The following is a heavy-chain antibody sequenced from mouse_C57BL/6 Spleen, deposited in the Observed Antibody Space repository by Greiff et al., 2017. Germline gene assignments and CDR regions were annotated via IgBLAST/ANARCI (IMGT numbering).Heavy chain of an antibody. D-gene: IGHD2-2*01. Sequence: QVQLQQSGAELVKPGASVKISCKASGYAFSSYWMNWVKQRPGKGLEWIGQIYPGDGDTNYNGKFKGKATLTVDKSSSTAYMQLSSLTSEDSAVYFCARGYYGNDFWFAYWGQGTLVTVSA. V-gene: IGHV1-80*01. CDR3: ARGYYGNDFWFAY. CDR1: GYAFSSYW. CDR2: IYPGDGDT. J-gene: IGHJ3*01.